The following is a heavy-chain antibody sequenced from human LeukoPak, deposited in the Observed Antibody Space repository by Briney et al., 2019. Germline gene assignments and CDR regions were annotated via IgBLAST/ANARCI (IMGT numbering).Heavy chain of an antibody. D-gene: IGHD2-8*01. CDR2: INPNSGGT. CDR1: VYTFTAYY. Sequence: ASVTVSCTSSVYTFTAYYMHWVRQAPAQGLEWMGWINPNSGGTNYAQKFQGRVTMTRDTSISTAYMELSRLRSDDTAVYYCARDRSGYCTNGVCSSHPYYYYYYMDVWGKGTTVTVSS. V-gene: IGHV1-2*02. CDR3: ARDRSGYCTNGVCSSHPYYYYYYMDV. J-gene: IGHJ6*03.